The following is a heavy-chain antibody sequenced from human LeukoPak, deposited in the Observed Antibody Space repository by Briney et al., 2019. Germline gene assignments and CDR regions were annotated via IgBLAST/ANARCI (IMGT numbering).Heavy chain of an antibody. D-gene: IGHD4-17*01. CDR2: ISGTGTNI. CDR1: GFTFTSHS. V-gene: IGHV3-48*02. CDR3: GRDRYGDYLVDC. Sequence: PGGSLRLSCVASGFTFTSHSLNWVRQAPGKGLEWVAYISGTGTNIYYADSVKGRFTISRDNAMNSAYLQMDSLRDEDTAVYYCGRDRYGDYLVDCWGQGTLVTVSS. J-gene: IGHJ4*02.